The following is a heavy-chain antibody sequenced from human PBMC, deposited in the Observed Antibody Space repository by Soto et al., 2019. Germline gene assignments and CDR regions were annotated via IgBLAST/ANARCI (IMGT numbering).Heavy chain of an antibody. CDR3: TVHMTTDLGFDY. D-gene: IGHD4-17*01. CDR2: IKSKTDGGTT. Sequence: GGSLRLSCAASGFTFSNAWMSWVRQAPGKGLEWVGRIKSKTDGGTTDYAAPVKGRFTISRDDSKNTLYLQMNSLKTEDTAVYYCTVHMTTDLGFDYWGQGTLVTVSS. J-gene: IGHJ4*02. CDR1: GFTFSNAW. V-gene: IGHV3-15*01.